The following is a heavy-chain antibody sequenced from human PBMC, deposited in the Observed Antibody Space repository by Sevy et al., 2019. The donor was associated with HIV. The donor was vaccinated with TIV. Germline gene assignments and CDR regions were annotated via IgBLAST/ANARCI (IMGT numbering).Heavy chain of an antibody. CDR2: IWYDGSNK. CDR1: GFTFSSYG. Sequence: GGSLRLSCAASGFTFSSYGMHWVRQAPGKGLEWVAVIWYDGSNKYYADSVKGRFTISRDNSKNTLYLQMNSLRAEDTAVYYCARHLGEWELRGAFDYWGQGTLVTVSS. CDR3: ARHLGEWELRGAFDY. J-gene: IGHJ4*02. V-gene: IGHV3-33*01. D-gene: IGHD1-26*01.